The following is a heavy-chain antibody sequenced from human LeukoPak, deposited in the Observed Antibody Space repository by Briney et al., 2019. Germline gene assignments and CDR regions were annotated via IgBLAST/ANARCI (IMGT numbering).Heavy chain of an antibody. V-gene: IGHV4-30-2*01. CDR3: ARDSYYDNSGEGAFDI. CDR1: GGSFSNIGYC. CDR2: IYQSGST. D-gene: IGHD3-22*01. J-gene: IGHJ3*02. Sequence: SQTLSLTCGVSGGSFSNIGYCWGWLRQPPGKGLEWVGYIYQSGSTSYNPSLQSRVTISIDKSRNQFSLKLSSVPAADTAVYYCARDSYYDNSGEGAFDIWGQGTLVTVSS.